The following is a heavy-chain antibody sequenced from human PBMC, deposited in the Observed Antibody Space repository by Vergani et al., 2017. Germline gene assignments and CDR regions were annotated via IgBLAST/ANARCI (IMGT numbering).Heavy chain of an antibody. D-gene: IGHD2-21*01. J-gene: IGHJ4*02. V-gene: IGHV3-48*01. CDR1: GGTFSSYA. CDR3: ATRWGKIVTYYFDY. CDR2: ISSSSSTI. Sequence: VQLVQSGAEVKKPGSSVKVSCKASGGTFSSYAISWVRQAPGKGLEWVSYISSSSSTIYYADSVKGRFTISRDNAKNSLYLQMNSLRAEDTAVYYCATRWGKIVTYYFDYWGQGTLVTVSS.